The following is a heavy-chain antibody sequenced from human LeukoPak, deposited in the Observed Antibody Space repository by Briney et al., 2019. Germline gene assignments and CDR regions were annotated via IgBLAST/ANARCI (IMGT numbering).Heavy chain of an antibody. J-gene: IGHJ4*02. CDR3: ARDERGYCSSTSCYPYFDY. D-gene: IGHD2-2*01. V-gene: IGHV3-64*01. CDR2: ISSNGGST. Sequence: GGSLRLSCAASGFTFSSYAMHWVRQAPGKGLEYVSAISSNGGSTYYANSVKGRFTISRDNSKNTLYLQMGSLRAEDMAVYYCARDERGYCSSTSCYPYFDYWGQGTLVTVSS. CDR1: GFTFSSYA.